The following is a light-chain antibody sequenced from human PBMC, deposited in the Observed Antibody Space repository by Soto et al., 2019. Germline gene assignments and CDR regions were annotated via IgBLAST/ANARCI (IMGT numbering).Light chain of an antibody. Sequence: MTQSPSSLSASVGDRVTITCRASQSITNYLNWYQQKPGKAPKLLIYAASSLQSGVPSRFSCSGAGPDFTPPISSLQPEDVETDYCPQSYSNPITFGQGTRLEIK. J-gene: IGKJ5*01. CDR1: QSITNY. CDR2: AAS. V-gene: IGKV1-39*01. CDR3: PQSYSNPIT.